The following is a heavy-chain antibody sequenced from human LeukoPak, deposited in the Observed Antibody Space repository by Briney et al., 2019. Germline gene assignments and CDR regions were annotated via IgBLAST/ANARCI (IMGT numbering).Heavy chain of an antibody. Sequence: HGESLKISCKGSGYSFTSYWIGWVRQMPGKGLEWMGIIYPGDSDTRYSPSFQGQVTISADRSTSTAYLQWSSLKASDTAMYYCNLQSGSDNFDYWGQGTLVTVSS. CDR1: GYSFTSYW. D-gene: IGHD4-11*01. J-gene: IGHJ4*02. CDR3: NLQSGSDNFDY. V-gene: IGHV5-51*01. CDR2: IYPGDSDT.